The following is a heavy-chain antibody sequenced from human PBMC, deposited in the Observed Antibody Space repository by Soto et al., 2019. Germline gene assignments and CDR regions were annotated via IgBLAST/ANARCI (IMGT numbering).Heavy chain of an antibody. V-gene: IGHV4-59*11. J-gene: IGHJ4*02. CDR3: ARGLGKFDY. D-gene: IGHD4-17*01. Sequence: SETLSLTCTVSAGSMDNHYWSWIRQPPGKGLEWIGYIYYIGGTNYNPSLKSRVTISADTSKSQFSLKLTSVTAADTAVYYCARGLGKFDYWGQGTLVTVSS. CDR2: IYYIGGT. CDR1: AGSMDNHY.